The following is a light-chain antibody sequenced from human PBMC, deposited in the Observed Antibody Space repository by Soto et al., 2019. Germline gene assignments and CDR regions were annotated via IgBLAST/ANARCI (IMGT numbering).Light chain of an antibody. V-gene: IGKV3-20*01. CDR3: KKSYWAPEN. J-gene: IGKJ5*01. CDR1: QTVGGNS. CDR2: GAS. Sequence: EIVLTQSPGTLSLSPGERATLSCRASQTVGGNSLAWYQQKPGQAPRLVIYGASNRATGIPDRFSGSGSGTEFNFTVSRLEPEDFAVYYRKKSYWAPENFGQRTRMEIK.